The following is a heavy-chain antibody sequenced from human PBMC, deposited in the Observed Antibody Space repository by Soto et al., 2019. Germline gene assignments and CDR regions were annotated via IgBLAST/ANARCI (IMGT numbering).Heavy chain of an antibody. V-gene: IGHV4-4*02. Sequence: SSETLSLTCAVSSGSISSSNWWSWVRQPPGKGLEWIGEIYHSGSTNYNPSLKSRVTISVDKSKNQFSLKLSSVTAADTAVYYCARGTPLGATYYFDYWGQGTLVTVSS. D-gene: IGHD5-12*01. CDR2: IYHSGST. CDR1: SGSISSSNW. J-gene: IGHJ4*02. CDR3: ARGTPLGATYYFDY.